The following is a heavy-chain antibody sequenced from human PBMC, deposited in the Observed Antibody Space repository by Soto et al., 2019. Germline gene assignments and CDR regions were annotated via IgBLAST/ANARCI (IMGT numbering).Heavy chain of an antibody. D-gene: IGHD2-15*01. CDR3: ARGARGGNHFDY. CDR2: IGTAGDT. Sequence: GGSLRLSCAASGFTFSSYDMHWVRQATGKGLEWVSAIGTAGDTYYPGSVKGRFTISRENAKNSLYLQMNSLRAGDTAVYYCARGARGGNHFDYWGQGTLVTVSS. J-gene: IGHJ4*02. V-gene: IGHV3-13*01. CDR1: GFTFSSYD.